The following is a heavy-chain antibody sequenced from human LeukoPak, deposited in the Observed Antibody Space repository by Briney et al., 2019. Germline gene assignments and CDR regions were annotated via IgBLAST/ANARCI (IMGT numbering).Heavy chain of an antibody. Sequence: ASVKVSCKASGYAFTFYAMHWVRQAPGQGLEWVGWINAGNGNTKYSQKFQGRVTITRDTSASTAYMELISLRPEDTAVYYCARGGAATQWNYFDYWGQGTLVPASS. CDR1: GYAFTFYA. CDR2: INAGNGNT. CDR3: ARGGAATQWNYFDY. J-gene: IGHJ4*02. D-gene: IGHD2-15*01. V-gene: IGHV1-3*01.